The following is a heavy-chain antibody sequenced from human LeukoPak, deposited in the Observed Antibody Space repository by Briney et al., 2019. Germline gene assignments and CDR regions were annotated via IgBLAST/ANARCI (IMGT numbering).Heavy chain of an antibody. J-gene: IGHJ4*02. CDR1: GFTFSSYA. Sequence: PXGSLRLSCAASGFTFSSYAMSWVRQAPGKGLEWVSGISGSGDNTYYADSVKGRFTISRDNSKNTLYVQVNSLGTEDTAAYYCAKGSYYDSSGSSYFDYWGQGTLVTVSS. V-gene: IGHV3-23*01. CDR3: AKGSYYDSSGSSYFDY. CDR2: ISGSGDNT. D-gene: IGHD3-22*01.